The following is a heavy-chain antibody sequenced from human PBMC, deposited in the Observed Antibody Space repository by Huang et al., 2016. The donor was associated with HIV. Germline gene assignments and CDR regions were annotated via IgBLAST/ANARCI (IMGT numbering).Heavy chain of an antibody. CDR1: GFIFRNYG. V-gene: IGHV3-30*18. CDR2: ITYDVND. Sequence: QVQVVESGGGVVQPGRSLRLSCAASGFIFRNYGMHWVRQAPGKGREWVAVITYDVNDFYADSVRGRFTISRDNSKNTLSLQMNSLRPEDTAVYYCTKETPDNSGWTWYFDYWGQGTLVTVSS. CDR3: TKETPDNSGWTWYFDY. D-gene: IGHD6-19*01. J-gene: IGHJ4*02.